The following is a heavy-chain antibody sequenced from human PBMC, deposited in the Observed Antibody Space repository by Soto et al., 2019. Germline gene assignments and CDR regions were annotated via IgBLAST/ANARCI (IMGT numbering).Heavy chain of an antibody. Sequence: GGSLRLSCAASGFSFSAYYMSWTRQAPGNGLEWVSYISFNGDVTRYSDSVEGRFTVSRDNAKKSLYLQMNSLRVEDTAVYYCARENGHPGHNYAMDVWGQGTTVTVSS. CDR3: ARENGHPGHNYAMDV. J-gene: IGHJ6*02. V-gene: IGHV3-11*01. D-gene: IGHD2-8*01. CDR2: ISFNGDVT. CDR1: GFSFSAYY.